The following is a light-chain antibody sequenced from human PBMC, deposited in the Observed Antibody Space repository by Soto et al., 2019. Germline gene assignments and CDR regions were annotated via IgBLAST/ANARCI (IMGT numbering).Light chain of an antibody. CDR1: QSINSE. V-gene: IGKV3-15*01. CDR2: GAS. CDR3: QQGHNWPLT. J-gene: IGKJ2*01. Sequence: EIVMTQSPATLSLSPGERAALSCRASQSINSELAWSQQKPGQPPRLLIYGASTRATGVPARFTGSESGSECTLTISGLQSEDFAVYYCQQGHNWPLTFGQGTRLEI.